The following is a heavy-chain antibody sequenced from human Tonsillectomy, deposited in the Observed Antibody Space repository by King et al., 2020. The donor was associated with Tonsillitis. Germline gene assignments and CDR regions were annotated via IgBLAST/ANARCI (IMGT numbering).Heavy chain of an antibody. Sequence: TLKESGPTLVKPTQTLTLTCTVSGFSLSTDGVGVAWIRQPPGKALEWLAIVYWDDDKQYTSSLRRRLTITKDTSKKQVVLTMTTMDPVDTATYYCARAGYSTTHHVYGDWFDPWGQGTLVTVSS. CDR1: GFSLSTDGVG. CDR3: ARAGYSTTHHVYGDWFDP. CDR2: VYWDDDK. J-gene: IGHJ5*02. D-gene: IGHD2/OR15-2a*01. V-gene: IGHV2-5*02.